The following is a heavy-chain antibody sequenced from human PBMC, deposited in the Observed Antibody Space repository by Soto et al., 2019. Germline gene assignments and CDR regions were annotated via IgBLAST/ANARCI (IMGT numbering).Heavy chain of an antibody. V-gene: IGHV5-51*01. CDR1: GYSFTSYW. CDR2: IYPGDSDT. J-gene: IGHJ4*02. Sequence: GESLKISCKGSGYSFTSYWIGWVRQMPGKGLEWMGIIYPGDSDTRYSPSFQGQVTISADKSISTAYLQWSSLKASDTAMYYCARTRDVGDRVWYFDYWGQGTLVTVSS. D-gene: IGHD2-8*01. CDR3: ARTRDVGDRVWYFDY.